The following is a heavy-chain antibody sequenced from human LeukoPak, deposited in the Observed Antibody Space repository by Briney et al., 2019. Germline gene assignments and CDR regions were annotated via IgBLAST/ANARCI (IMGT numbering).Heavy chain of an antibody. D-gene: IGHD5-18*01. Sequence: SETLSLTCAVYGGSFSGYYWSWIRQPPGKGLEWIGEINHSGSTNYNPSLKSRVTISVDTSKNQFSLKLSSVTAADTAVYYCARVGWRGYSSFRATFDYWGQGTLVTVSS. CDR1: GGSFSGYY. V-gene: IGHV4-34*01. J-gene: IGHJ4*02. CDR2: INHSGST. CDR3: ARVGWRGYSSFRATFDY.